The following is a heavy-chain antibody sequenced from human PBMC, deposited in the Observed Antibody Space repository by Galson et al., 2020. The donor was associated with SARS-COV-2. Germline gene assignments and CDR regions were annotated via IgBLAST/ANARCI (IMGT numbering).Heavy chain of an antibody. Sequence: GGSLRLSCAASGLSFSDHYMSWIRQAPGKGLELVSYIGRTGTTIQYADSMKGRFTISRDNARHSVYLQMNSLRAEEPAVYYCAKLAVPSGAGWYCELWGRGPL. D-gene: IGHD1-26*01. CDR1: GLSFSDHY. V-gene: IGHV3-11*01. J-gene: IGHJ2*01. CDR3: AKLAVPSGAGWYCEL. CDR2: IGRTGTTI.